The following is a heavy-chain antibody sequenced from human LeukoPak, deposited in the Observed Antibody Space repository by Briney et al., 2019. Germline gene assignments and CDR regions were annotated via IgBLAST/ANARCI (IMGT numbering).Heavy chain of an antibody. J-gene: IGHJ4*02. Sequence: PGRSLRLSCAASGFTFSSYAMHWVRQAPGMGLEWVAVISYDGSNKYYADSVKGRFTISRDNSKNTQYLQMNSLRAEDTAVYYCARAQIPRTAFDYWGQGTLVTVSS. D-gene: IGHD5-18*01. V-gene: IGHV3-30-3*01. CDR3: ARAQIPRTAFDY. CDR2: ISYDGSNK. CDR1: GFTFSSYA.